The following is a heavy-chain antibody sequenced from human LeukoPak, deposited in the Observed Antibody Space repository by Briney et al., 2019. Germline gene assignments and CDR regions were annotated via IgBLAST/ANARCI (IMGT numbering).Heavy chain of an antibody. J-gene: IGHJ4*02. CDR2: ISANGVNT. CDR1: GFTFSSYA. CDR3: MKSSAAIVTYDY. D-gene: IGHD5-18*01. Sequence: GGSLRLSCSASGFTFSSYAMHWVRQAPGKGLEYVSAISANGVNTYYADSVKGRFTISRDNSKNTLYLQMSSLRADDTAVYYCMKSSAAIVTYDYWGQGTLVTVSS. V-gene: IGHV3-64D*09.